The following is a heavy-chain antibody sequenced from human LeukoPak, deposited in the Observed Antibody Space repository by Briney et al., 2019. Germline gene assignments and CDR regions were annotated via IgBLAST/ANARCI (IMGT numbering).Heavy chain of an antibody. D-gene: IGHD3-10*01. V-gene: IGHV4-39*01. J-gene: IGHJ4*02. Sequence: PSETLSLTCAVSGGSISSSSYYWGWIRQPPGKGLEWIGSIYYSGSTYYNPSLKSRVTISVDTSKNQFSLKLSSVTAADTAVYYCQLWFGELLWDGIDYWGQGTLVTVSS. CDR1: GGSISSSSYY. CDR3: QLWFGELLWDGIDY. CDR2: IYYSGST.